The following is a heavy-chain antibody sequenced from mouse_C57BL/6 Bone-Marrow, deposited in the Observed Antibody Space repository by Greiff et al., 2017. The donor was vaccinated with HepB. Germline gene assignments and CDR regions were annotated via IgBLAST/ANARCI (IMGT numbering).Heavy chain of an antibody. CDR1: GFTFSSYA. D-gene: IGHD1-1*01. Sequence: DVKLVESGGGLVKPGGSLKLSCAASGFTFSSYAMSWVRQTPEKRLEWVATISDGGSYTYYPDNVKGRFTISRDNAKNNLYLQMSHLKSEDTAMYYCARDQGYYGSSHWYFDVWGTGTTVTVSS. CDR2: ISDGGSYT. CDR3: ARDQGYYGSSHWYFDV. V-gene: IGHV5-4*01. J-gene: IGHJ1*03.